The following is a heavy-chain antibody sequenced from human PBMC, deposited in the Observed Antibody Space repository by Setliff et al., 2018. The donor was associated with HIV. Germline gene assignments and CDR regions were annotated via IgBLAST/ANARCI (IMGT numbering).Heavy chain of an antibody. CDR3: ARPAPLLGTSPANNAFDI. V-gene: IGHV1-69*10. D-gene: IGHD3-10*01. CDR2: ISHILGIR. J-gene: IGHJ3*02. Sequence: GASVKVSCKASGDTITNYGLSRVRQTPGQGLEWMGWISHILGIRNYAQKFQGRVIITTDESTGTAYMELSSLKDDDTAIYYCARPAPLLGTSPANNAFDIWGQGTTVTVSS. CDR1: GDTITNYG.